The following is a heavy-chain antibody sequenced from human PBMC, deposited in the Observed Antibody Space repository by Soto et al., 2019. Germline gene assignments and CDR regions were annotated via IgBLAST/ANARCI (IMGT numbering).Heavy chain of an antibody. D-gene: IGHD6-19*01. J-gene: IGHJ4*02. Sequence: GGSLRLSCAASGFTFSSCAMTWVRQAPGMGLQWVSAISDSGGSTYYADSVRGRFTISRDNSKNTLYLQLNSLGAEDTAVYFCAKDKPAAGSQWLVPIWGRGTLVTVS. V-gene: IGHV3-23*01. CDR2: ISDSGGST. CDR1: GFTFSSCA. CDR3: AKDKPAAGSQWLVPI.